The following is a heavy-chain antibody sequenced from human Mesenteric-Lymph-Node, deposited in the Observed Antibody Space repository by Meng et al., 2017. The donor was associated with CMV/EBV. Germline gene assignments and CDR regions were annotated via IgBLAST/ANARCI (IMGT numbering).Heavy chain of an antibody. J-gene: IGHJ5*02. D-gene: IGHD6-6*01. Sequence: ASGCSFTSYALSCVRHAPGQALEWVGVIIPLLATVNYAQKFQGRVTITTDESTSTAYLELSSLRYEDTAVYYCARDPRPRSNWFDPWGQGTLVTVSS. CDR2: IIPLLATV. V-gene: IGHV1-69*05. CDR3: ARDPRPRSNWFDP. CDR1: GCSFTSYA.